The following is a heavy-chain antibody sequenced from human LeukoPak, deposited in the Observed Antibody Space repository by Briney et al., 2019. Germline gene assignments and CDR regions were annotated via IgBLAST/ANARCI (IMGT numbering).Heavy chain of an antibody. V-gene: IGHV1-69*04. D-gene: IGHD2/OR15-2a*01. CDR1: GGTFSSYA. J-gene: IGHJ4*02. CDR3: ARDRTSTPRLFDY. Sequence: SVKVSCKASGGTFSSYAISWVRQAPGQGLEWMGRIIPIFGIANYAQKFQGRVTITADKSTSTAYMELSSLRSEDTAVYYCARDRTSTPRLFDYWGQGTLVTVSS. CDR2: IIPIFGIA.